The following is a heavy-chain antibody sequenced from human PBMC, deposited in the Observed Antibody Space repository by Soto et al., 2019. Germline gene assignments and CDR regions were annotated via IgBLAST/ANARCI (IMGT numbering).Heavy chain of an antibody. D-gene: IGHD3-10*01. CDR2: IYFSGSS. CDR1: GGSISSSSYY. Sequence: PSETLSLTCTVSGGSISSSSYYWGWIRQPPGKGLEWIGNIYFSGSSHYNPSLESRVTISVDTSKNQFSLKLSSVTAADTGVYYCARRGKPKFYASGSFDWFDPWGQGTLVTVSS. J-gene: IGHJ5*02. CDR3: ARRGKPKFYASGSFDWFDP. V-gene: IGHV4-39*01.